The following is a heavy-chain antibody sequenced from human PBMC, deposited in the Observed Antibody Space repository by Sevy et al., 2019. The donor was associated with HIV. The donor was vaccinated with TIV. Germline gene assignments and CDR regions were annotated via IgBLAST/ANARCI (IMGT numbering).Heavy chain of an antibody. D-gene: IGHD3-16*01. CDR1: GFTFSANW. Sequence: GGSLRLSCEASGFTFSANWMNWVRQAPGKGLEWVANIKADGSDKYYVDSVEVRFTISRDNAKNLLFLQMNSLRVEDTAVYYCAHETFGRFESWGQRTLVTVSS. V-gene: IGHV3-7*01. CDR3: AHETFGRFES. J-gene: IGHJ4*02. CDR2: IKADGSDK.